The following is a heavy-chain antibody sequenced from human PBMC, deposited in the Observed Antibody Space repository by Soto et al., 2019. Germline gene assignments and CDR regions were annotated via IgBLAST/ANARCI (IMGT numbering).Heavy chain of an antibody. D-gene: IGHD3-9*01. CDR3: ARESHDILTGPPWVWYFDL. J-gene: IGHJ2*01. V-gene: IGHV4-34*01. CDR2: INDRGSI. CDR1: GGSFSGYY. Sequence: QVQLQQWGAGPLRPLETLSLTCGVSGGSFSGYYWAWIRQSPGKGLEGIGEINDRGSINYNPSLKSRVSISVDTSKNHYYLNLRSVTAADTAVYYCARESHDILTGPPWVWYFDLWGRGTLVTVSS.